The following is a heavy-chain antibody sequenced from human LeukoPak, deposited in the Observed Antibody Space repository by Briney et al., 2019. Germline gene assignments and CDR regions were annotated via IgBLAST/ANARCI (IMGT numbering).Heavy chain of an antibody. CDR3: TRGYSSGWYHFDY. CDR1: GGTFSSYA. CDR2: IIPIFGTA. Sequence: SVKVSCKASGGTFSSYAISWVRQAPGQGLEWMGGIIPIFGTANYAQKFQGRVTITTDESTSTAYMELSSLRSEDTAVYYCTRGYSSGWYHFDYWGQGTLVTVSS. V-gene: IGHV1-69*05. D-gene: IGHD6-19*01. J-gene: IGHJ4*02.